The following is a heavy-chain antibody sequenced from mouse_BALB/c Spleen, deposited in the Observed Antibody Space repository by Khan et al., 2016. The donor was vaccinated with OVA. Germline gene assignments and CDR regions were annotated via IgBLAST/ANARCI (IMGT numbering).Heavy chain of an antibody. CDR1: AFSLTSYG. Sequence: QVQLKQSGPGLVTPSQSLSITCTVSAFSLTSYGVHWVRQPPGKGLEWLVVIWSDGSTTYTSVLKSRLSISKEHSTNQVLLQMNSLQTDETGMYYCARGGVYAMDYWGQGTSVTVSS. J-gene: IGHJ4*01. V-gene: IGHV2-6*02. CDR3: ARGGVYAMDY. CDR2: IWSDGST.